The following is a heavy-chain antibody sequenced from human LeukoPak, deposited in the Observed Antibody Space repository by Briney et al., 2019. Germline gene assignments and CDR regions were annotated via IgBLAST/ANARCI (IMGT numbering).Heavy chain of an antibody. V-gene: IGHV3-7*01. CDR1: EFTFSSYW. CDR2: INQDGSKK. CDR3: XXXWSPYDAFDI. D-gene: IGHD6-13*01. J-gene: IGHJ3*02. Sequence: GGSLRLSCAASEFTFSSYWMIWVRQAPGKGLEWVANINQDGSKKYYVDSVKGRFTISRDNAKNSLYLQMNSLRAEDTAVYYXXXXWSPYDAFDIWGQGTMVTVSS.